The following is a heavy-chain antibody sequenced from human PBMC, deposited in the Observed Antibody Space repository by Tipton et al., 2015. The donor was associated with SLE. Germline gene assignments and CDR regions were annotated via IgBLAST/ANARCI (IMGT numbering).Heavy chain of an antibody. CDR1: GYTFSSYW. CDR3: ARGHGSGFYSYN. D-gene: IGHD3-22*01. CDR2: IYPTDSDI. Sequence: VQLVQSGAEVKKPGESLKISCQGSGYTFSSYWIVWVRQRPGKGLEWMGIIYPTDSDIIYSPSFQGQVTISADESTSTAYLQLSSLKAADTAMYYCARGHGSGFYSYNWGQGTLVTVSS. V-gene: IGHV5-51*03. J-gene: IGHJ4*02.